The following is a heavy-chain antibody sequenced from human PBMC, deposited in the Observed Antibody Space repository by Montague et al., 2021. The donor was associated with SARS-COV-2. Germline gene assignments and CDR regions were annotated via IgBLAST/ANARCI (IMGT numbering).Heavy chain of an antibody. V-gene: IGHV3-23*03. CDR1: GFTFSSYS. J-gene: IGHJ4*02. CDR3: AKEAAVPGTRGYYFES. D-gene: IGHD6-13*01. Sequence: SLRLSCAASGFTFSSYSMSWVRQAPREGLEWVSVIYSGGSSTLYXNSVKGRFSISRDNTKNTVDLQMNSLRGEDTAIYYCAKEAAVPGTRGYYFESWGQGTLVTVSS. CDR2: IYSGGSST.